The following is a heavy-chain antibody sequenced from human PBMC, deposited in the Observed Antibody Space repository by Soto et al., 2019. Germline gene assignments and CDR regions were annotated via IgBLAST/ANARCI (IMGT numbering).Heavy chain of an antibody. Sequence: QVQLVESGGGVVQPGRSLRLSCAASGFTFSSYGMHWVRQAPGKGLEWVAVIWYDGSNKYYADSVKGRFTISRDNSKNTLYLQMNSLRAEDTAVYYCARDIKAAADPNWFDPWGQGTPVTVSS. CDR1: GFTFSSYG. V-gene: IGHV3-33*01. D-gene: IGHD6-13*01. CDR3: ARDIKAAADPNWFDP. J-gene: IGHJ5*02. CDR2: IWYDGSNK.